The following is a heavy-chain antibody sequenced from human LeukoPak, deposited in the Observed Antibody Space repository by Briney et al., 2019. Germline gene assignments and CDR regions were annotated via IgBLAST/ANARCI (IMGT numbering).Heavy chain of an antibody. V-gene: IGHV4-59*08. Sequence: PSETLSLTCTVSGGSISSYYWSWIRQPPGKGLEWIGYIYYSGSTNYNPSLKSRVTISVNTSKNQFSLKLSSVTAADTAVYYCARRGLAYFDYWGQGTLVTVSS. CDR2: IYYSGST. CDR3: ARRGLAYFDY. CDR1: GGSISSYY. J-gene: IGHJ4*02. D-gene: IGHD2-15*01.